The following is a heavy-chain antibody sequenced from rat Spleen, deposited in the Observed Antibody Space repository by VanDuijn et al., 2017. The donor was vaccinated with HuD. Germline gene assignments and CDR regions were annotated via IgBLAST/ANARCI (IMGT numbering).Heavy chain of an antibody. CDR2: ISYDGSST. V-gene: IGHV5-29*01. CDR3: SRPYNSFLDY. J-gene: IGHJ2*01. Sequence: EVQLVESDGGLVQPGRSLKLSCAASGFTFSDYYMAWVRQAPTKGLEWVATISYDGSSTYYRDSVKGRFTISRDNPRNTQYLQMDSLRSEDTATYYCSRPYNSFLDYWGQGVMVTVSS. CDR1: GFTFSDYY. D-gene: IGHD1-10*01.